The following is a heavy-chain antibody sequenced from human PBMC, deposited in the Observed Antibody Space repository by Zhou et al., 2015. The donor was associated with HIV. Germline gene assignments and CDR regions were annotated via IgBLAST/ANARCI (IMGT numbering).Heavy chain of an antibody. CDR3: AQSQITMVRGVIPGYFQH. CDR1: GGTFSSYA. D-gene: IGHD3-10*01. CDR2: IIPIFGTA. Sequence: QVQLVQSGAEVKKPGSSVKVSCKASGGTFSSYAISWVRQAPGQGLEWMGGIIPIFGTANYAQKFQGRVTITADESTSTAYMELSSLRSEDTAVYYCAQSQITMVRGVIPGYFQHWGQGTLVTVSS. J-gene: IGHJ1*01. V-gene: IGHV1-69*01.